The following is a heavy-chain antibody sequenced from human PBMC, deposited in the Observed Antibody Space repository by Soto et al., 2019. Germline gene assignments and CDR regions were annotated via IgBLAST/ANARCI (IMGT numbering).Heavy chain of an antibody. D-gene: IGHD5-12*01. J-gene: IGHJ4*02. CDR1: GFSFDTYA. V-gene: IGHV3-23*01. Sequence: EAQLLESGGGLVQPGGSLRLSCAASGFSFDTYAMSWVRQAPGKGLEWVSSISGSGGHPYYADSVKGRFTSSRDNSKNMLYLQMTSLRAEDTALYDCAKLGMTTINRDYWGQGTQVTVAS. CDR3: AKLGMTTINRDY. CDR2: ISGSGGHP.